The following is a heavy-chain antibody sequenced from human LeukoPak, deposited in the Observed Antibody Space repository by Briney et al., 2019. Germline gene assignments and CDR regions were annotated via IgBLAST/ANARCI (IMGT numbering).Heavy chain of an antibody. CDR2: IYYTGST. V-gene: IGHV4-39*07. D-gene: IGHD1-26*01. CDR3: ATTPVIVGATAHWYFDH. J-gene: IGHJ2*01. Sequence: PSETLSLTCIVSGGSISSGTYYWGWIRQPPGKGLEWIGSIYYTGSTYYNPSLKSRVAMSLDMSENQFSLMLSSVTAADTAVYYCATTPVIVGATAHWYFDHWGRGPLVTVSS. CDR1: GGSISSGTYY.